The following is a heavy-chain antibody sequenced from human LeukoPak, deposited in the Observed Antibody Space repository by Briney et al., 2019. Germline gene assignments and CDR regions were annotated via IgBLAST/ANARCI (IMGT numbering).Heavy chain of an antibody. J-gene: IGHJ4*02. CDR3: ARVYYDSSGYYFWLDY. CDR2: IYHSGST. Sequence: PSETLSLTCTVSGYSISSGYYWGWIRQPPGKGLEWIGSIYHSGSTYYNPSLKSRVTISVDTSKNQFSLKLSSVTAADTAVYYCARVYYDSSGYYFWLDYWGQGTLVTVSS. CDR1: GYSISSGYY. D-gene: IGHD3-22*01. V-gene: IGHV4-38-2*02.